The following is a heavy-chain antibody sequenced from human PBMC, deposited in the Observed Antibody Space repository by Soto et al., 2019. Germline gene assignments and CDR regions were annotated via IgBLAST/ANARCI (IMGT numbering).Heavy chain of an antibody. CDR3: AKGGTYSVAGGGYFDY. D-gene: IGHD6-19*01. CDR2: ISWNSGSI. CDR1: GFTFDDYA. J-gene: IGHJ4*02. V-gene: IGHV3-9*01. Sequence: EVQLVESGGDLVQPGRSLRLSCAASGFTFDDYAMHWVRQAPGKGLEWVSGISWNSGSIGYADSVKGRFTISRDNAKNSLYLQMNSLRAEDTALYYCAKGGTYSVAGGGYFDYWGQGTLVTVSS.